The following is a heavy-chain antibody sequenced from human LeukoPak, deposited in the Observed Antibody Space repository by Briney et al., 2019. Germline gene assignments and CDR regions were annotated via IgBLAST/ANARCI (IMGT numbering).Heavy chain of an antibody. J-gene: IGHJ4*02. CDR3: ASGGYSYGFDY. CDR1: GGSISSYY. V-gene: IGHV4-59*12. D-gene: IGHD5-18*01. Sequence: SETLSLTCTVSGGSISSYYWNWIRQPPGKGLEWIGYIYYSGSTNYNPSLKSRITMSVDTSKNQFSLKLSSVTAADTAMYYCASGGYSYGFDYWGQGTLVTVSS. CDR2: IYYSGST.